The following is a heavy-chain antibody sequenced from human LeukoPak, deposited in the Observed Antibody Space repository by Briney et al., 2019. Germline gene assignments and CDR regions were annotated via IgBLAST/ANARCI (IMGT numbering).Heavy chain of an antibody. CDR2: IIPIFGTA. V-gene: IGHV1-69*05. CDR3: ARGDYYDSSGYDTPNDAFDI. J-gene: IGHJ3*02. Sequence: SVKVSCKASGGTFSSYAISWVRQAPGQGLEWMGGIIPIFGTANYAQKFQGRVTITTAESTSTAYMELSSLRSEDTAVYYCARGDYYDSSGYDTPNDAFDIWGQGTMVTVSS. CDR1: GGTFSSYA. D-gene: IGHD3-22*01.